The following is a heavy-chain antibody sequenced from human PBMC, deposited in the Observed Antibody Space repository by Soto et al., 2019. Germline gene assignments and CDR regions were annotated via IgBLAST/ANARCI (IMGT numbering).Heavy chain of an antibody. CDR3: ARIQNFYYYYMDV. V-gene: IGHV4-39*01. CDR1: GGSISSSRDY. CDR2: IFYSGST. J-gene: IGHJ6*03. Sequence: QLQLQEAGPGLVKPSETLSLTCTVSGGSISSSRDYWGWIRQPPGKGLEWIGSIFYSGSTYYNPSLRSRVTRSVDSSKNQFSLRLSSVTAADTAVYYCARIQNFYYYYMDVCGKGTTVTVSS.